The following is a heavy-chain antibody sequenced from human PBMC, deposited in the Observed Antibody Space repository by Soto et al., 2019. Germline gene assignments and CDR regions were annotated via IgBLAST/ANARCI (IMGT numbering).Heavy chain of an antibody. CDR2: ISWNSGSI. CDR1: GFTFDDYA. V-gene: IGHV3-9*01. J-gene: IGHJ4*02. Sequence: EVQLVESGGGLVQPGRSLRLSCGASGFTFDDYAMHWVRQGPGKGLEWVSGISWNSGSIAYADSVKGRFTISRDNAKNSLYLQMNSRTPEDTALYYCAKDFSDIWDYRRDFDYWGQGTLVTVSS. D-gene: IGHD1-7*01. CDR3: AKDFSDIWDYRRDFDY.